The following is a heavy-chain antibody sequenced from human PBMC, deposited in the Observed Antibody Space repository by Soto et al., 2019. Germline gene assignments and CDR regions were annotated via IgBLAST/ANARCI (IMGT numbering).Heavy chain of an antibody. J-gene: IGHJ4*02. CDR3: ARGEVLPAASLDY. CDR2: IHYSGST. Sequence: SETLSLTCTVSGGSISSGGYYWSWIRQRPGKGLEWIGDIHYSGSTFYNPSLKSRVTISVDTSENQFSLKLSSMTAADTAVYYCARGEVLPAASLDYWGQGTLVTVSS. D-gene: IGHD2-2*01. CDR1: GGSISSGGYY. V-gene: IGHV4-31*03.